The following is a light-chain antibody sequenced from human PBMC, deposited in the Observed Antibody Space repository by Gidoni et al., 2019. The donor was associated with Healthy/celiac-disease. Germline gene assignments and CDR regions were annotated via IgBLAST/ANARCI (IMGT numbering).Light chain of an antibody. Sequence: EIVLTQSTGTLSLSPGERATLSCRASQSGSSSYLAWYQQKPGQAPRLLIYGASSRATGIPDRFSGSGSGTDFTLTISRLEPEDFAVYYCKKYGSSFFGGGTKVEIK. V-gene: IGKV3-20*01. CDR2: GAS. CDR3: KKYGSSF. J-gene: IGKJ4*01. CDR1: QSGSSSY.